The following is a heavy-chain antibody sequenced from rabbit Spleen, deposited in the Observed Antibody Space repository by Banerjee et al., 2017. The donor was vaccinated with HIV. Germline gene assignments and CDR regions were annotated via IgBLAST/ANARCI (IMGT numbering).Heavy chain of an antibody. J-gene: IGHJ4*01. CDR1: GSDISGYR. Sequence: QEQLVESGGGLVTPGGTLTLTCTASGSDISGYRIGWVRQAPGKGLESIGVIKIGGSAYYATWVNGRFTISKTSTTVDLKMTSLIAADTATYFCMRDIGNGYYYFDLWGPGTLVTVS. V-gene: IGHV1S25*01. CDR2: IKIGGSA. D-gene: IGHD1-1*01. CDR3: MRDIGNGYYYFDL.